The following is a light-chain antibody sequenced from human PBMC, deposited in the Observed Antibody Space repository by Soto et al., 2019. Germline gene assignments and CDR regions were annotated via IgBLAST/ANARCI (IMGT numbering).Light chain of an antibody. CDR3: QQYSSPPQT. CDR2: AAS. Sequence: EIVLTQSPGTLSLSPADRATLSCRASETVTGKYLAWYQQKVGQAPRLLIFAASNRATGIPDRFSGSGSGTDFILTISRLEPEDFAMYFCQQYSSPPQTFGQGTKVEIK. CDR1: ETVTGKY. J-gene: IGKJ1*01. V-gene: IGKV3-20*01.